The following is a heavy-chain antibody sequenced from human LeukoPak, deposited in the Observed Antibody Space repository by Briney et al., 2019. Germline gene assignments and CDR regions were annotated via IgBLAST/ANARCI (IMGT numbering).Heavy chain of an antibody. CDR1: GGSISSGDYY. Sequence: SQTLSLTCTVSGGSISSGDYYWSWIRQPPGKGLEWIGYIYYSGRTYYNPSLKSRVTIPVDTSKNQFSLKLSSVTAADTAVYYCAVDAYGDYDYFDYWGQGTLVTVSS. CDR2: IYYSGRT. J-gene: IGHJ4*02. D-gene: IGHD4-17*01. CDR3: AVDAYGDYDYFDY. V-gene: IGHV4-30-4*01.